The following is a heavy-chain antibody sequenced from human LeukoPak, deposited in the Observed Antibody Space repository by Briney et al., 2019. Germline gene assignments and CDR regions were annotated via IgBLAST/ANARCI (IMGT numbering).Heavy chain of an antibody. J-gene: IGHJ5*02. CDR2: IYTGGST. CDR1: GGSINIGSYY. Sequence: KPSETLSLTCIVSGGSINIGSYYWSWIRQPAGKGLEWIGRIYTGGSTNYNPSLKSRVTISVDTSKNQFSLKLTSVTAADTAVYYCVREYLYDDASIYDPWGQGTLVTVSS. D-gene: IGHD3-3*01. V-gene: IGHV4-61*02. CDR3: VREYLYDDASIYDP.